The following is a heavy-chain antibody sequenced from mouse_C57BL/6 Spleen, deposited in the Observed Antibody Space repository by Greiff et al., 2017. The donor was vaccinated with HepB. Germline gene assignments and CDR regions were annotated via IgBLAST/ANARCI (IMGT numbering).Heavy chain of an antibody. D-gene: IGHD2-5*01. V-gene: IGHV1-54*01. CDR1: GYAFTNYL. CDR3: ARRVYSNYAMDY. Sequence: VQLQQSGAELVRPGTSVKVSCKASGYAFTNYLIEWVKQRPGQGLEWIGVINPGSGGTNYNEKFKGKATLTADKSSSTAYMQLSRLTSEDSAVYFCARRVYSNYAMDYWGQGTSVTVSS. J-gene: IGHJ4*01. CDR2: INPGSGGT.